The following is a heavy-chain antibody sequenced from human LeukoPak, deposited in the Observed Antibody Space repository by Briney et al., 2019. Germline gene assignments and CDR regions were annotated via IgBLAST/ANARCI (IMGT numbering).Heavy chain of an antibody. CDR3: ARGQGYYDYVWGSYPDY. V-gene: IGHV3-74*01. CDR1: GFTFSSYW. J-gene: IGHJ4*02. CDR2: INSDGSST. D-gene: IGHD3-16*02. Sequence: PGGSLRLSCAASGFTFSSYWMHWVRQAPGKGLVWVSRINSDGSSTSYADSVKGRFTISRDNAKNTLYLQMNSLRAEDTAVYYCARGQGYYDYVWGSYPDYWGQGTLVTVSS.